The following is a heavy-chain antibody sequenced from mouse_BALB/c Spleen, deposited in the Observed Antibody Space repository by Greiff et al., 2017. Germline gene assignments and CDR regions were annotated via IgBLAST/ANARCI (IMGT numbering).Heavy chain of an antibody. D-gene: IGHD1-2*01. Sequence: EVMLVESGGGLVKPGGSLKLSCAASGFTFSDYYMYWVRQTPEKRLEWVATISDGGSYTYYPDSVKGRFTISRDNAKNNLYLQMSSLKSEDTAMYYCARERYYGYYAMDYWGQGTSVTVSS. CDR3: ARERYYGYYAMDY. CDR1: GFTFSDYY. CDR2: ISDGGSYT. V-gene: IGHV5-4*02. J-gene: IGHJ4*01.